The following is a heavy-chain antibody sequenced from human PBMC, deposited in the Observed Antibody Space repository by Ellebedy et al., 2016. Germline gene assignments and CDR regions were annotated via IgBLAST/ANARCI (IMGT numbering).Heavy chain of an antibody. CDR2: IKQDGTDQ. CDR3: ARGGGSFEY. V-gene: IGHV3-7*03. J-gene: IGHJ4*02. Sequence: GESLKISXAASGFTLSSFWMSWVRQAPGKGLEWVANIKQDGTDQYYVDSVKGRFTISRDNAKNSLYLQMDSLGAEDTAVYYCARGGGSFEYWGQGTLVTVSS. CDR1: GFTLSSFW. D-gene: IGHD3-16*01.